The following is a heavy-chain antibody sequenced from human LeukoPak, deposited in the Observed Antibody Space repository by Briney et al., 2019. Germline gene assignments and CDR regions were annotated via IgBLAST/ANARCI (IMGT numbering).Heavy chain of an antibody. V-gene: IGHV4-59*01. CDR3: ATYIVGAYNWCDP. CDR2: IHDSGST. Sequence: SETPSLTCAVSGGSISSYYWSWIRQPPGKGLEWIGYIHDSGSTNYNPSLNNRVTFSLDTSKNQFFLKLSSVTAADTAVYYCATYIVGAYNWCDPWGQGTLVTVSS. D-gene: IGHD1-26*01. J-gene: IGHJ5*02. CDR1: GGSISSYY.